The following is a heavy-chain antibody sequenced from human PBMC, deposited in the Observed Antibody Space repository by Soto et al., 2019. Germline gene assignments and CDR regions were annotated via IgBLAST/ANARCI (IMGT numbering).Heavy chain of an antibody. CDR2: ISYDGSNK. D-gene: IGHD1-7*01. CDR3: AREGGYNWNYDPSYYYYGMDV. J-gene: IGHJ6*02. CDR1: GFTFSSYA. V-gene: IGHV3-30-3*01. Sequence: GGSLRLSCAASGFTFSSYAMHWVRQAPGKGLEWVAVISYDGSNKYYADSVKGRFTISRDNSKNTLYLQMNSLRAEDTAVYYCAREGGYNWNYDPSYYYYGMDVWGQGTTVTVSS.